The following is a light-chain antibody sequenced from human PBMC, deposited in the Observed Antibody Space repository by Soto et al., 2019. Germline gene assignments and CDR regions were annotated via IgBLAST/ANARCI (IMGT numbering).Light chain of an antibody. Sequence: EIVMTQSPATLSVSPGERATHSCRASQSVSSDLAWYQQKPGQAPRLLIYGASTRATGIPARFSGSGSGTEVTLTISSLQSEDVAVYYCQHDNKWPRTFGQVNKVEIK. CDR3: QHDNKWPRT. J-gene: IGKJ1*01. CDR2: GAS. V-gene: IGKV3-15*01. CDR1: QSVSSD.